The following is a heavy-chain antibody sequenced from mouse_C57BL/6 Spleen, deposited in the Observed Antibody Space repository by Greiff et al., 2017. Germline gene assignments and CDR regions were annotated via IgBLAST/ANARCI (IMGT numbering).Heavy chain of an antibody. CDR1: GYTFTSYW. CDR3: ARTYYGNYYAMDY. Sequence: QVQLQQPGAELVMPGASVKLSCKASGYTFTSYWMHWVKQRPGQGLEWIGEIDPSDSYTNYNQKFKGKSTLTVDKSSSTAYMQLSSLTSEDSAVYYCARTYYGNYYAMDYWGQGTSVTASS. D-gene: IGHD2-10*01. J-gene: IGHJ4*01. CDR2: IDPSDSYT. V-gene: IGHV1-69*01.